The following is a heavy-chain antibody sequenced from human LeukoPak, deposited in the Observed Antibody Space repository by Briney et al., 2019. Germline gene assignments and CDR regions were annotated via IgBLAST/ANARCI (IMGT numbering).Heavy chain of an antibody. Sequence: PSETLSLTCAVYGGSFSGYYWSWIRQPPGKGLEWSGEINHSGSTNYNPSLKSRVTISVDTSKNQFSLKLSSVTAADTAVYYCARRVYYYGSGTHGAYYYYGMDVWGKGTTVTVSS. D-gene: IGHD3-10*01. CDR1: GGSFSGYY. CDR3: ARRVYYYGSGTHGAYYYYGMDV. J-gene: IGHJ6*04. CDR2: INHSGST. V-gene: IGHV4-34*01.